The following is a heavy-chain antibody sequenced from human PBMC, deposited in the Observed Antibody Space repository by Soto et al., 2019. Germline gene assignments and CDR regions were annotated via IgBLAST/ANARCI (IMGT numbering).Heavy chain of an antibody. CDR3: ARVRDGYNQYYFDY. CDR2: IIPIFGTA. D-gene: IGHD5-12*01. J-gene: IGHJ4*02. CDR1: GGTFSSYA. Sequence: QVQLVQSGAEVKKPGSSVKVSCKASGGTFSSYAISWVRQAPGQGLEWMGGIIPIFGTANYAQKFQGRVTITADESTSTAYIELSSLRSEDTAVYYCARVRDGYNQYYFDYWGQGTLVTVSS. V-gene: IGHV1-69*01.